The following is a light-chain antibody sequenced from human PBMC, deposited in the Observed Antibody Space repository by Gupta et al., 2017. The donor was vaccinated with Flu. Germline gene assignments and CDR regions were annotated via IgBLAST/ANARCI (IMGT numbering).Light chain of an antibody. CDR3: QAWDSSTVV. V-gene: IGLV3-1*01. J-gene: IGLJ2*01. CDR2: QDN. Sequence: SYEVTQPPSVSVSPGQTASLPCSGDKLGDKYACWYQQMPGQSPVLVIYQDNKRPSGIPERFSGSNSGNTATLTISGTQAMDEADYYCQAWDSSTVVFGGGTKLTVL. CDR1: KLGDKY.